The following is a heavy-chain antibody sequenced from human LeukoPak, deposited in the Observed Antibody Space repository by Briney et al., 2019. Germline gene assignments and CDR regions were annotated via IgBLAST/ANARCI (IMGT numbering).Heavy chain of an antibody. CDR3: ARDGSFTIFGVIFDY. CDR2: INPNSGGT. CDR1: GYTFTGYY. D-gene: IGHD3-3*01. Sequence: ASVKVSCKASGYTFTGYYMHWVRQAPGQGLEWMGWINPNSGGTNYAQKFQGRVTMTRDTSISTAYMELSRLRSDDTAVYYCARDGSFTIFGVIFDYWGQGTLGTVSS. J-gene: IGHJ4*02. V-gene: IGHV1-2*02.